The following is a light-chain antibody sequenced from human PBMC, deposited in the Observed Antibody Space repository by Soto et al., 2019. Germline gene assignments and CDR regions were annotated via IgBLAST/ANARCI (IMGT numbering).Light chain of an antibody. CDR2: DAS. J-gene: IGKJ1*01. Sequence: EIVLTQSPVTLSLSPGERATHSCRASQSVSSYLAWYQQKPGQAPRLLIYDASNRATGIPARFSGSGSGTDFTLTISSLEPEDFAVYYCQQRSNWPWTFGQGTKVEVK. CDR3: QQRSNWPWT. CDR1: QSVSSY. V-gene: IGKV3-11*01.